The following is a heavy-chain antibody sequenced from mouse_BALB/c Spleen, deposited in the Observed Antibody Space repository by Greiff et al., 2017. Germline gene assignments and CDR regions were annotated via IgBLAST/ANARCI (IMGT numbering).Heavy chain of an antibody. CDR2: ISYSGST. J-gene: IGHJ3*01. CDR1: GYSITSDYA. CDR3: ARSPWRKGGWFAY. V-gene: IGHV3-2*02. Sequence: EVQGVESGPGLVKPSQSLSLTCTVTGYSITSDYAWNWIRQFPGNKLEWMGYISYSGSTSYNPSLKSRISITRDTSKNQFFLQLNSVTTEDTATYYCARSPWRKGGWFAYWGQGTLVTVSA.